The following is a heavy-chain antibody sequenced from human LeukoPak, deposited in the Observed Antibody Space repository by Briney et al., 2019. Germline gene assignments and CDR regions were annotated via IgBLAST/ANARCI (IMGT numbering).Heavy chain of an antibody. CDR3: GTDRREEPSNFDRNRFAY. D-gene: IGHD1-14*01. V-gene: IGHV3-7*05. CDR2: IREDGSEK. CDR1: GFTFNNYW. J-gene: IGHJ4*02. Sequence: GGSLRLSCVASGFTFNNYWMNWVRQAPGRGLEWVANIREDGSEKNYLDSVKGRFTISRENAKNSLYLQMDNLRAEDTAVYYCGTDRREEPSNFDRNRFAYWGQGTLVTVSS.